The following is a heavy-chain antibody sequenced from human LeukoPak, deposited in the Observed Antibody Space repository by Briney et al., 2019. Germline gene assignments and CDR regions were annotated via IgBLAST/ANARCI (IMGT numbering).Heavy chain of an antibody. CDR1: GYSISSGYY. CDR2: IYHSGST. CDR3: ARGRSGYSSGWYNVYYYMDV. V-gene: IGHV4-38-2*02. D-gene: IGHD6-19*01. Sequence: PSETLSLTCTVSGYSISSGYYWGWIRQPPGKGLEWIGSIYHSGSTYYNPSLKSRVTISVDTSKNQFSLKLSSVTAADTAVYYCARGRSGYSSGWYNVYYYMDVWGKGTTVTVSS. J-gene: IGHJ6*03.